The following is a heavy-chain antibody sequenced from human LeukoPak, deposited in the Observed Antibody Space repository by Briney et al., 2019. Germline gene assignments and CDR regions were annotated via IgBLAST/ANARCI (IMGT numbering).Heavy chain of an antibody. CDR3: ARDNPAGP. CDR1: GGSFSGYY. V-gene: IGHV4-34*01. D-gene: IGHD1-14*01. CDR2: INHSGST. J-gene: IGHJ5*02. Sequence: PSETLSLTCAVYGGSFSGYYWSWIRQPPGKGLEWIGEINHSGSTNYNPSFKSRVTMSIDTSKKQFSLKLTSVTAADTAVYYCARDNPAGPWGQGTLVTVSS.